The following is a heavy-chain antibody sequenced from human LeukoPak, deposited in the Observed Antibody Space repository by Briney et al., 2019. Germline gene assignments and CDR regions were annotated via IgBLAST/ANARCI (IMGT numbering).Heavy chain of an antibody. CDR2: IIPIFGTA. V-gene: IGHV1-69*13. Sequence: SVKVSCKASGGTFSSYAISWVRQAPGQGLEWMGGIIPIFGTANYAQKFQGRVTITADESTSTAYMELGSLRSEDTAVYYCADVGYSGSSGAFDIWGQGTMVTVSS. CDR3: ADVGYSGSSGAFDI. J-gene: IGHJ3*02. D-gene: IGHD1-26*01. CDR1: GGTFSSYA.